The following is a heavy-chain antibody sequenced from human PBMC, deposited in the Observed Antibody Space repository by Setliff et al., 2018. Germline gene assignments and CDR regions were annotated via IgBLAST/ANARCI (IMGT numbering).Heavy chain of an antibody. CDR3: ARTSRVPDC. CDR1: DGSISTYY. V-gene: IGHV4-4*08. J-gene: IGHJ4*02. Sequence: ETLSLTCTVSDGSISTYYWSWIRQPPGRGLEYIGYIYTSGIINYNPSLKSRVTMSLDTSKNQLSLSLTSVTAADTAMYFCARTSRVPDCSGQGILVHVSS. CDR2: IYTSGII.